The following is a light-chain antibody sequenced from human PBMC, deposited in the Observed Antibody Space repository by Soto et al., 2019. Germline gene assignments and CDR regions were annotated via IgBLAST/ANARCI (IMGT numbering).Light chain of an antibody. J-gene: IGKJ5*01. V-gene: IGKV1-9*01. CDR1: QDIRTF. Sequence: IQLTHSPSSLSASVGDRVTITCRASQDIRTFLAWYQQNPGKAPKLLIFAASTLQSGVPSRFSGSGSGTDFTLTISSLQPEDFAAYYCQHLNIYPITFGQGTRLEIK. CDR2: AAS. CDR3: QHLNIYPIT.